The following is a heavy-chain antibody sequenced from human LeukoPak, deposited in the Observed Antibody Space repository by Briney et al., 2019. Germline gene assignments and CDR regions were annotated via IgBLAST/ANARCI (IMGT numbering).Heavy chain of an antibody. D-gene: IGHD3-3*01. CDR2: MNPNSGNT. Sequence: ASVKVSCKASGYTFTSYDISWVRQATGQGLEWMGWMNPNSGNTGYAQKFQGRVTMTRNTSISTAYMELSSLRSEDTAVYYCARVASRYDFWSGYYPYYYYYYMDVWGKGTTVTVSS. J-gene: IGHJ6*03. V-gene: IGHV1-8*01. CDR1: GYTFTSYD. CDR3: ARVASRYDFWSGYYPYYYYYYMDV.